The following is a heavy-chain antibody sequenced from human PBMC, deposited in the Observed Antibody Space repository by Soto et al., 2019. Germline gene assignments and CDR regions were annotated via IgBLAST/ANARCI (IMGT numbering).Heavy chain of an antibody. CDR2: ISGSGGST. CDR3: AAMSREYYYYGMDV. J-gene: IGHJ6*02. Sequence: EVQLLESGGGLVQPGGSLRLSCAASGFTFSSYAMSWVRQAPGKGLEWVSAISGSGGSTYYADSVKGRFTISRDNSKNTLYLQRNSLRAEDTAVYYCAAMSREYYYYGMDVWGQGTTVTVSS. D-gene: IGHD1-26*01. CDR1: GFTFSSYA. V-gene: IGHV3-23*01.